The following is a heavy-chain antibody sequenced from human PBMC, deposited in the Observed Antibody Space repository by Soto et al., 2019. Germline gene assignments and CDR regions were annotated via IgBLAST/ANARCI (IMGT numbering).Heavy chain of an antibody. Sequence: QVQLVESGGGVVQPGRSLRLSCAASGFTFSSYGMHWVRQAPGKGLEWVAVIWYDGSNKYYADSVKGRFTISRDNSKNTLYLQMNSLRAEDTAVYCCARVAGGYVDYWGQGTLVTVSS. D-gene: IGHD2-15*01. V-gene: IGHV3-33*01. CDR1: GFTFSSYG. CDR2: IWYDGSNK. CDR3: ARVAGGYVDY. J-gene: IGHJ4*02.